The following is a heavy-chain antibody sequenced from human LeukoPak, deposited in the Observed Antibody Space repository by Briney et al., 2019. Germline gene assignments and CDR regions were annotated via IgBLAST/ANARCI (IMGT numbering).Heavy chain of an antibody. V-gene: IGHV1-2*02. Sequence: ASVKVSCKASGYIFTGYYMHWVRQAPGQGLEWMGWINPNSGDTNYGQKFQGRVTMTRDTSIRAAYMDLSSLISEDTAVYYCAREGINRVRGVPFDIWGQGTMVTVSS. J-gene: IGHJ3*02. CDR1: GYIFTGYY. D-gene: IGHD3-10*01. CDR3: AREGINRVRGVPFDI. CDR2: INPNSGDT.